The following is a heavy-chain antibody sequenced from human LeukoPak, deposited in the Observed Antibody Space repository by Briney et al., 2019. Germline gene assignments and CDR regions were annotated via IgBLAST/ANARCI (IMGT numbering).Heavy chain of an antibody. CDR2: IYDSGST. J-gene: IGHJ5*02. Sequence: SKTLTLTCTVSGGSISSYYWTWIRQPPGKVLNWIWYIYDSGSTKYNPSLKSRVTISVDTSKNQFSLKLSSVTAADTAVFFFTQKTAYDILTGQGNNWFDPWSQGTLVTVSS. D-gene: IGHD3-9*01. CDR1: GGSISSYY. CDR3: TQKTAYDILTGQGNNWFDP. V-gene: IGHV4-59*12.